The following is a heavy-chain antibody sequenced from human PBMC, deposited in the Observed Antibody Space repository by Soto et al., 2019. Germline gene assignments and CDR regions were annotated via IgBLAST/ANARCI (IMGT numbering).Heavy chain of an antibody. CDR3: AKSYYDSSGYYSWYFDL. D-gene: IGHD3-22*01. CDR2: ISYDGTNK. V-gene: IGHV3-30*18. J-gene: IGHJ2*01. CDR1: GFTFSNYG. Sequence: QVQLVESGGGVVQPGRSLRLSCAASGFTFSNYGMHWVRQAPGKGLEWVAVISYDGTNKYYADSVKGRFTISRDNSKNTLYLQMNSLRAEDTAMYYCAKSYYDSSGYYSWYFDLWGRGTLFTVSS.